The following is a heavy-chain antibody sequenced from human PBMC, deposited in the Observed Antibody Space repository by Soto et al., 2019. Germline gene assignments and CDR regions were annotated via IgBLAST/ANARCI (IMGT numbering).Heavy chain of an antibody. CDR3: ARHAEGLDY. CDR1: GGSISSSSYY. J-gene: IGHJ4*02. CDR2: IYYSGST. V-gene: IGHV4-39*01. Sequence: QLQLQESGPGLVKPSETLSLTCTVSGGSISSSSYYWDWIRQRPGKGLERIGSIYYSGSTYYNPSLKSRVTISVDTSKNEFSLKLSSVTAADTAVYYCARHAEGLDYWGQGTLVTVSS.